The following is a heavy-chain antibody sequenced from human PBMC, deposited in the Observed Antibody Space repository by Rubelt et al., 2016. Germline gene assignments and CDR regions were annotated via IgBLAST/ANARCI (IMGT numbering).Heavy chain of an antibody. J-gene: IGHJ4*02. CDR3: ARSRYDSSGYLDY. D-gene: IGHD3-22*01. Sequence: QLQLQESGPGLVKPSETLSLTCTVSGGSISSSSYYWGWIRQPPGKGLEWIGEINHSGSTNYNPSLKSRVTISVDTSKNQFSLKLSSVTAADTAVYYCARSRYDSSGYLDYWGQGTLVTVSS. V-gene: IGHV4-39*07. CDR2: INHSGST. CDR1: GGSISSSSYY.